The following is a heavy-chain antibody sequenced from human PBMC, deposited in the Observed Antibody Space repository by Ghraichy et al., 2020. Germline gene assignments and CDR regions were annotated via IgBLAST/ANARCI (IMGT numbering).Heavy chain of an antibody. Sequence: SETLSLTCTVSGGSVSSGSYYWSWIRQPPGKGLEWIGCIYYSGSTNYNPSLKSRVTISVDTSKNQISLKLSSVTAADTAVYYCARDRDADGSGYYPLHDAFDFWGQGTMVTVSS. CDR3: ARDRDADGSGYYPLHDAFDF. CDR2: IYYSGST. CDR1: GGSVSSGSYY. J-gene: IGHJ3*01. D-gene: IGHD3-22*01. V-gene: IGHV4-61*01.